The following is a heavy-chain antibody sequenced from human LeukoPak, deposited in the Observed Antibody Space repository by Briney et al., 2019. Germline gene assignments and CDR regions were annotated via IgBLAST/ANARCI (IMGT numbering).Heavy chain of an antibody. CDR3: ARAIRYCSGGSCYSFWFDP. CDR2: INHSGST. D-gene: IGHD2-15*01. CDR1: GGSFSGYY. Sequence: SETLSLTCAVYGGSFSGYYWSWIRQPPGKGLEWIGEINHSGSTNYNPSLKSRVTIPVDTSKNQFSLKLSSVTAADTAVYYCARAIRYCSGGSCYSFWFDPWGQGTLVTVSS. V-gene: IGHV4-34*01. J-gene: IGHJ5*02.